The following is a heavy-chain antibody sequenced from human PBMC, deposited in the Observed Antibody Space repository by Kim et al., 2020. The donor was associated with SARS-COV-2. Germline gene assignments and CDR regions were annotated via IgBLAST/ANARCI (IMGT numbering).Heavy chain of an antibody. D-gene: IGHD6-6*01. Sequence: SLNRRVTISVDTSKNQYSLKLSSVTAADTAVYYCAREQFEYSGSLNYCDYWGQGTLVTVSS. V-gene: IGHV4-34*01. J-gene: IGHJ4*02. CDR3: AREQFEYSGSLNYCDY.